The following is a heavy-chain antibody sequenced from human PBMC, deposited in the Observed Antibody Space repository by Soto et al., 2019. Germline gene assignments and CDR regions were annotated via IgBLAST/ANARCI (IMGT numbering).Heavy chain of an antibody. V-gene: IGHV3-23*01. CDR1: GFTFSSYA. J-gene: IGHJ4*02. Sequence: GGSLRLSCAASGFTFSSYAMSWVRQAPGKGLEWVSAISGSGGSTYYADSVKGRFTISRDSSKNTLYLQMNSLRAEDTAVYYCAKPRSSSWFYFDYWGQGTLVTVSS. CDR2: ISGSGGST. CDR3: AKPRSSSWFYFDY. D-gene: IGHD6-13*01.